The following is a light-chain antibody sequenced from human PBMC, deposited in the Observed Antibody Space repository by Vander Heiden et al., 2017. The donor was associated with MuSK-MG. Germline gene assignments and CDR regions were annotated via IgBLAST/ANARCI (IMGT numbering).Light chain of an antibody. CDR2: EAS. V-gene: IGKV3D-20*01. Sequence: EIVLTQSPATLSLTPGDRATLSCGASQSVSSSCVSWDLQKPGLPPRLLFYEASSRATGIPDRFSGSGSGTDFTLTISRVETEDVAVYYCKQYERDPYTFGQGTKLEIK. CDR1: QSVSSSC. J-gene: IGKJ2*01. CDR3: KQYERDPYT.